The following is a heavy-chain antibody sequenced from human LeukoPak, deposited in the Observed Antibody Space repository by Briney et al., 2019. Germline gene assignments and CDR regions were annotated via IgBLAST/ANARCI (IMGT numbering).Heavy chain of an antibody. CDR1: GFTVISNY. CDR2: IYSGGST. Sequence: GGSLRLSCAASGFTVISNYMSWVRRAPGKGLEWVSVIYSGGSTYNADSVKGRFTISRDNSKNTLYLQMNSLRAEDTAVYYCARGGGVVALQRWGQGTLVTVSS. CDR3: ARGGGVVALQR. J-gene: IGHJ1*01. V-gene: IGHV3-66*01. D-gene: IGHD3-22*01.